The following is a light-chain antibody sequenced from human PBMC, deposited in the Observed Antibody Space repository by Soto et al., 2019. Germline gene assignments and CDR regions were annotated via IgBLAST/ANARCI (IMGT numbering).Light chain of an antibody. V-gene: IGLV2-14*01. CDR1: SRDVGGYNY. J-gene: IGLJ2*01. Sequence: QSALTKPASVSGSPGQSITISCTGTSRDVGGYNYVSWYQQHPGKAPKLMIYDVSNRPSGVSNRFSGSKSGNTASLTISGLQAEDEADYYCNSYTSSSTLVFGGGTKLTVL. CDR3: NSYTSSSTLV. CDR2: DVS.